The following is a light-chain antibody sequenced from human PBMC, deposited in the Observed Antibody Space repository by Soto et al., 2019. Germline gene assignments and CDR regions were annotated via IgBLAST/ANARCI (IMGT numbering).Light chain of an antibody. CDR2: EVS. CDR3: NSYAGSNTMV. Sequence: QSVLTQPPCASGSPGQSVTISCTGSSSDVGGHNFVSWYQQHPGKAPKLIIYEVSKRPAGVPDRFSGSKSGNTASLTVSGLQAEDEADYHCNSYAGSNTMVFGGGTKLTVL. J-gene: IGLJ2*01. V-gene: IGLV2-8*01. CDR1: SSDVGGHNF.